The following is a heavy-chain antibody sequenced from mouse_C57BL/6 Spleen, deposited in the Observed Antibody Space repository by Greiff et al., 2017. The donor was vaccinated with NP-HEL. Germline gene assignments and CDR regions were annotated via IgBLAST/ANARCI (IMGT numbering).Heavy chain of an antibody. D-gene: IGHD2-2*01. J-gene: IGHJ2*01. CDR1: GFTFSSYA. CDR3: TREGLRGNYFDY. V-gene: IGHV5-9-1*02. Sequence: EVQVVESGEGLVKPGGSLKLSCAASGFTFSSYAMSWVRQTPEKRLEWVAYISSGGDYIYYADTVKGRFTISRDNARNTLYLQMSSLKSEDTAMYYCTREGLRGNYFDYWGQGTTLTVSS. CDR2: ISSGGDYI.